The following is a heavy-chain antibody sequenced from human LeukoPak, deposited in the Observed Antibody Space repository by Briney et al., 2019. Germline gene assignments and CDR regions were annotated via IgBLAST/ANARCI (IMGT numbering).Heavy chain of an antibody. CDR2: IGTSSTTM. D-gene: IGHD4-23*01. J-gene: IGHJ4*02. CDR3: ARDLTYGGKRGYYLDY. Sequence: GGSLRLSCAASGFTFSSYTMNWVRQPPGKGLEWVSNIGTSSTTMYYADSVKGRFTISRDNAKNSLYLQMNSLRADDTAVYYCARDLTYGGKRGYYLDYWGQGTLVTVSS. CDR1: GFTFSSYT. V-gene: IGHV3-48*01.